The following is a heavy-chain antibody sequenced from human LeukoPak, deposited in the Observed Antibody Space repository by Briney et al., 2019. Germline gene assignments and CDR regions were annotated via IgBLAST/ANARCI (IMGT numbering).Heavy chain of an antibody. V-gene: IGHV3-30-3*01. J-gene: IGHJ4*02. CDR3: ARVSPRYSGSPGWLDY. CDR2: ISYDGSNK. D-gene: IGHD1-26*01. Sequence: GRSLRLSCAASGFTFSSYAMHWVRQAPGKGLEWVAVISYDGSNKYYADSVKGRFTISRDNSKNTLYLQMNSLRAEDTAVYYCARVSPRYSGSPGWLDYWGQGTLVTVSS. CDR1: GFTFSSYA.